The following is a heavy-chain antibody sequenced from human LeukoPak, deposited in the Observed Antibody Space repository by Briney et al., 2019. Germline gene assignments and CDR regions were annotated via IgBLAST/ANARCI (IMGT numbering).Heavy chain of an antibody. Sequence: GGSLRLSCASSGFTFDDYCMNWVRHASGKGLEWVSGIHWNGDSTRCADSVKGRLTISGDNAKNSLHLQMNSLRAEDTALYSCARVGGDGSGSYYNGGLDYWGQGTLVSVYS. CDR3: ARVGGDGSGSYYNGGLDY. CDR2: IHWNGDST. CDR1: GFTFDDYC. V-gene: IGHV3-20*04. D-gene: IGHD3-10*01. J-gene: IGHJ4*02.